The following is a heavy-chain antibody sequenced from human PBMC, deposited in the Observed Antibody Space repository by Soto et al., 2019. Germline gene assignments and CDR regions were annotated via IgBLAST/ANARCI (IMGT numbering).Heavy chain of an antibody. CDR1: GFTFSDYF. CDR3: AVAEWELPIYY. D-gene: IGHD1-26*01. Sequence: GGSLRLSCEASGFTFSDYFMSWIRQAPGKGLEWVSYISTSSTKINYADSVKGRFTISRDNAKNSVYLQMNSLRADDTAVYYCAVAEWELPIYYWGQGTMVTVSS. J-gene: IGHJ4*02. CDR2: ISTSSTKI. V-gene: IGHV3-11*03.